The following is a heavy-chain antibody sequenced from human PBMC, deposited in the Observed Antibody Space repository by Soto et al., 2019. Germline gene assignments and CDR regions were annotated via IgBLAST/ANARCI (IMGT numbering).Heavy chain of an antibody. D-gene: IGHD3-10*01. CDR2: ISGSGGST. CDR3: AKDYYGSGSYYTIFDY. CDR1: GFTFSSYA. Sequence: LRLSCAASGFTFSSYAMSWVRQAPGKGLEWVSAISGSGGSTYYADSVKGRFTISRDNSKNTLYLQMNSLRAEDTAVYYCAKDYYGSGSYYTIFDYWGQGTLVTVSS. J-gene: IGHJ4*02. V-gene: IGHV3-23*01.